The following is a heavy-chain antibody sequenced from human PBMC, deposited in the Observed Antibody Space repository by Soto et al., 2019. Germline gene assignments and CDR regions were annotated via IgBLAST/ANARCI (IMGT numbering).Heavy chain of an antibody. Sequence: SETLCVTWTVAGGSSSSSSYYWGWIRQPPGKGLEWFGSIYYSGSTYYNPSLKSRVTISVDTSKNQFSLKLSSVTAADTAVYYCARHLSPTRWELLTYYYYGMDVWGQGPTVTVSS. J-gene: IGHJ6*02. V-gene: IGHV4-39*01. CDR3: ARHLSPTRWELLTYYYYGMDV. D-gene: IGHD1-26*01. CDR1: GGSSSSSSYY. CDR2: IYYSGST.